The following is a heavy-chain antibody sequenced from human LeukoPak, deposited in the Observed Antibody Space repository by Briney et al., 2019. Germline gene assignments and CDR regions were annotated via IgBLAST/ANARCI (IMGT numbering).Heavy chain of an antibody. CDR1: GCTFSSYP. J-gene: IGHJ6*03. D-gene: IGHD3-3*01. V-gene: IGHV1-69*05. CDR3: ARGDYDFWKSRHYCYYYMDV. Sequence: AAVKVSCKDSGCTFSSYPICWVGQAPAQALEWVGGIIPIFGTSNYAQKFQGRVTITTDESTSTAYMELSSLKSEDTAVNYCARGDYDFWKSRHYCYYYMDVWGKGTTVTVSS. CDR2: IIPIFGTS.